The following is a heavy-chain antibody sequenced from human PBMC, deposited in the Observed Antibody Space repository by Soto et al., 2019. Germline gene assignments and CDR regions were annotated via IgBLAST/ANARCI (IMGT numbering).Heavy chain of an antibody. J-gene: IGHJ4*02. D-gene: IGHD4-4*01. V-gene: IGHV3-74*01. CDR1: GFTFSDSW. CDR3: ARAGQYRFDY. Sequence: GGSLRLSCATSGFTFSDSWLHWVRQAPGKGLVWVSRINPDGSVTNYADSVKGRFTISRDNAKNTLYLQMNSLRDEDTAVYYCARAGQYRFDYWGQGTLVTVSS. CDR2: INPDGSVT.